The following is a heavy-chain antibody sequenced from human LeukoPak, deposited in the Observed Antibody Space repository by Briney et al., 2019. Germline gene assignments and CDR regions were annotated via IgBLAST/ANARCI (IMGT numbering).Heavy chain of an antibody. D-gene: IGHD3-22*01. J-gene: IGHJ4*02. CDR3: ARLLRGRYYDSSGYYDY. V-gene: IGHV4-39*01. Sequence: SETLSLTCTVSGGSISSSSYYWGWIRQPPGKGLEWIGSTYYSGSTYYNPSLKSRVTISVDTSKNQFSLKLSSVTAADTAVYYCARLLRGRYYDSSGYYDYWGQGTLVTVSS. CDR1: GGSISSSSYY. CDR2: TYYSGST.